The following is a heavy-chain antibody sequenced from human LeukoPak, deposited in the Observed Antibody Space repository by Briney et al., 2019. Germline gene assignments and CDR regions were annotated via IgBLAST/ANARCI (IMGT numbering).Heavy chain of an antibody. CDR1: GFTFSSYA. CDR3: AKDRAPGNYYYYGMDV. CDR2: ISYDGSNK. J-gene: IGHJ6*02. Sequence: GGSLRLSCAASGFTFSSYAMSWVRQAPGKGLEWVAVISYDGSNKYYADSVKGRFTISRDNSKNTLYLQMNSLGAEDTAVYYCAKDRAPGNYYYYGMDVWGQGTTVTVSS. V-gene: IGHV3-30*18.